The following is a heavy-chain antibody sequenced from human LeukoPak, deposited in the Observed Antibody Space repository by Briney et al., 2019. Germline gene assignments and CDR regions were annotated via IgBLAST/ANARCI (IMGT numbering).Heavy chain of an antibody. CDR3: AREYSWYYFDY. V-gene: IGHV4-4*02. J-gene: IGHJ4*02. CDR1: GASISSSNW. D-gene: IGHD2-15*01. CDR2: IYHSGTT. Sequence: SETLSLTCAVSGASISSSNWWSWVRQPPGKGLEWIEEIYHSGTTNYNPSLKGRVTISVDKSKNQFSLKLSSVTAADTAVYYCAREYSWYYFDYWGQGTLVTVSS.